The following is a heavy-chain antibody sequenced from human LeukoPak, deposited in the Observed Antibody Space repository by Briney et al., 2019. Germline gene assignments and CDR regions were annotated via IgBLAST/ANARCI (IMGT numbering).Heavy chain of an antibody. J-gene: IGHJ4*02. CDR3: TRGMRQWVADATPCDY. Sequence: GGSLTLSCTASGFTFSSHSIYWVRQAPGKGLEWMSLMTHDGTNKYYSYFVKGRSTIVRDNSKNLVFLQINSLRLHDTAFYYCTRGMRQWVADATPCDYWGSGPLVIVSA. CDR1: GFTFSSHS. D-gene: IGHD2-15*01. CDR2: MTHDGTNK. V-gene: IGHV3-30-3*01.